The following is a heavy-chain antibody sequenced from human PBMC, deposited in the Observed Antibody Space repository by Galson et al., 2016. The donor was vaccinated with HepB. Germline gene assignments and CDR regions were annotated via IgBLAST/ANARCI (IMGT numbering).Heavy chain of an antibody. CDR1: GYSFTTYW. CDR3: ARHSRGAGTDY. D-gene: IGHD6-19*01. CDR2: MYPGDSDT. Sequence: QSGAEVKKPGESLKISCKGSGYSFTTYWIGWVRQMPGKGLEWMGIMYPGDSDTSYSPSFQGQVTISADKSIRTAYLQWSSLKASDTAIYYCARHSRGAGTDYWGQGTLVTVSS. V-gene: IGHV5-51*01. J-gene: IGHJ4*02.